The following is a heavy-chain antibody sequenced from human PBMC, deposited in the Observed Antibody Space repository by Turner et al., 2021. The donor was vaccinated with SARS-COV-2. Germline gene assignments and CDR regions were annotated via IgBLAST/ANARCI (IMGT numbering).Heavy chain of an antibody. J-gene: IGHJ5*02. CDR3: ARDYSSSSYLVSWFDP. Sequence: QVQLVASGGGVVQPGRSLSFSCAAPGFTFSSYGMHWVRQGPGKGLEWVAVILYDGSFKYYGDSVKGRFTISRDNSKNTLYLQMNSLRAEDTAVYYCARDYSSSSYLVSWFDPWGQGTLVTVSS. CDR2: ILYDGSFK. D-gene: IGHD6-6*01. CDR1: GFTFSSYG. V-gene: IGHV3-33*05.